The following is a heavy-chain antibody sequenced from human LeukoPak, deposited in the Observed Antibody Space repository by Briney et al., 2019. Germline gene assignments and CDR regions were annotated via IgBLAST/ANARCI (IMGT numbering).Heavy chain of an antibody. CDR2: ISSSSSYI. V-gene: IGHV3-21*01. CDR1: GFTFSSYA. J-gene: IGHJ4*02. Sequence: GGSLRLSCAASGFTFSSYAMSWVRQAPGKGLEWVSSISSSSSYIYYADSVKGRFTIPRDNAKNSLYLQMNSLRAEDTAVYYCARGRGTTVVTPDYWGQGTLVTVSS. CDR3: ARGRGTTVVTPDY. D-gene: IGHD4-23*01.